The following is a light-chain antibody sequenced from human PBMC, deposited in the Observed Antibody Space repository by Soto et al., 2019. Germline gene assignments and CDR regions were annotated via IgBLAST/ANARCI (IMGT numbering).Light chain of an antibody. J-gene: IGKJ1*01. CDR2: GAS. CDR3: QRLNRYPTWT. Sequence: IQLTQSPSFLSASVGDRVTITCRASQGISSYLAWYQQKPEKAPKLLIYGASTLQSGVPSRFSGSGSGTEFTLTISSLQPEDFATYYCQRLNRYPTWTFGQGTKVDIK. V-gene: IGKV1-9*01. CDR1: QGISSY.